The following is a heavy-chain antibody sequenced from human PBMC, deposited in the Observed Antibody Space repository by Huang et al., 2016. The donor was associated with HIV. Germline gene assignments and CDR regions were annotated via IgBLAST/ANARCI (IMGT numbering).Heavy chain of an antibody. D-gene: IGHD3-22*01. J-gene: IGHJ4*02. CDR2: INSDGSST. Sequence: EVQLVESGGGLVQPGGSLRLSCAASGFSISSYWMHWVRQAPGKGLVWGSRINSDGSSTSYAESGKGRFTISRDNAKNTLYLQMNSLRAEDTAVYYCARDPRIQSWLNFFDYWGQGTLVSVSS. V-gene: IGHV3-74*01. CDR1: GFSISSYW. CDR3: ARDPRIQSWLNFFDY.